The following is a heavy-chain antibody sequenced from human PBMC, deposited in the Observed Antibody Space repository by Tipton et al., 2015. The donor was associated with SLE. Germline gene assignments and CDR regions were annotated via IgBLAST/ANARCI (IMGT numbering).Heavy chain of an antibody. CDR3: ARDQYRWWLQG. V-gene: IGHV4-61*01. CDR2: IYYSGST. CDR1: GGSVSSGSYY. J-gene: IGHJ4*02. D-gene: IGHD5-24*01. Sequence: TLSLTCTVSGGSVSSGSYYWSWIRQPPGKGLEWIGYIYYSGSTNYNPSLKSRVTISVDTSKNQFSLKLSSVTAADTAVYYCARDQYRWWLQGWGQGTLVTVSS.